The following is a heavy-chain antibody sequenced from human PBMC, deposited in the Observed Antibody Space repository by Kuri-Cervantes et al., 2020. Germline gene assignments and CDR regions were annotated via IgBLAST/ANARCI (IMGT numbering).Heavy chain of an antibody. Sequence: GGSLRLSCTASGFTFSDYAVNWVRQAPGKGLEWVSSISSSSSYIYYADSVKGRFTISRDNAKNSLYLQMNSLRAEDTAVYYCASQYCSGGSCPPYYYYGMDVWGQGTTVTVSS. CDR2: ISSSSSYI. CDR3: ASQYCSGGSCPPYYYYGMDV. CDR1: GFTFSDYA. J-gene: IGHJ6*02. V-gene: IGHV3-21*04. D-gene: IGHD2-15*01.